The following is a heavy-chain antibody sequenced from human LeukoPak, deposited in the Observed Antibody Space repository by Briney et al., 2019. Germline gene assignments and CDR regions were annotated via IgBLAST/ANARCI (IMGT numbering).Heavy chain of an antibody. CDR2: ISYDGSNK. V-gene: IGHV3-30-3*01. CDR3: ARERDPTEEMATIDAFDI. D-gene: IGHD5-24*01. J-gene: IGHJ3*02. Sequence: PGGSLRLSCAASGFTFSSYAMHWVRQAPGKGLEWVAVISYDGSNKYYADSVKGRFTISRDNSKNTLYLQMNSLRAEDTAVYYCARERDPTEEMATIDAFDIWGQGTMVTVSS. CDR1: GFTFSSYA.